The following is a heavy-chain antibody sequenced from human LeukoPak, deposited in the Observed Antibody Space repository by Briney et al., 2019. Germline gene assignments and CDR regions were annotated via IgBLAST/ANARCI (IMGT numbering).Heavy chain of an antibody. Sequence: SVKVSRKASGGTFSSYAISWVRQAPGQGLEWMGRIIPILGIANYAQKFQGRVTITADKSTSTAYMELSSLRSGDTAVYYCARAQGGNSAWGQGTLVTVSS. J-gene: IGHJ4*02. CDR3: ARAQGGNSA. D-gene: IGHD4-23*01. CDR1: GGTFSSYA. CDR2: IIPILGIA. V-gene: IGHV1-69*04.